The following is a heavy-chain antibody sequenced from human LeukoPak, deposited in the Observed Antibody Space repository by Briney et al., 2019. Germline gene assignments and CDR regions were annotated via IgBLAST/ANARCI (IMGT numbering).Heavy chain of an antibody. J-gene: IGHJ4*02. CDR1: GGTASGGSISTYY. D-gene: IGHD5-18*01. V-gene: IGHV4-59*01. Sequence: SETLSLTCTVSGGTASGGSISTYYWSWMRQPPGKGLEWIGYIYNSGSTNYNPSPKSRVTISVDTSKNQFSLNLTSVTAADTAVYYCARASAMVTIFDQWGQGTLVTVSS. CDR2: IYNSGST. CDR3: ARASAMVTIFDQ.